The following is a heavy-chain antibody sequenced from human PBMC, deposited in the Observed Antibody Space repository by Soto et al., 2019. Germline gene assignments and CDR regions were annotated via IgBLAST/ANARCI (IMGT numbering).Heavy chain of an antibody. J-gene: IGHJ6*02. CDR3: TRATFDV. V-gene: IGHV3-33*01. CDR2: IWFDGVKE. Sequence: GSLRLSCAVSGFSFSTYAMRWVRQAPGKGLEWLAIIWFDGVKEYYAESVRGRFTISIDNSKNTVFLQMDTVGAEDSALYYCTRATFDVWGQGTTVTVSS. CDR1: GFSFSTYA.